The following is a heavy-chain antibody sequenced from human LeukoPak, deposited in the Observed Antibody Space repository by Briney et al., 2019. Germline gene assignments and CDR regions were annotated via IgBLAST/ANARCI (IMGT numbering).Heavy chain of an antibody. CDR1: GFTFSDYY. Sequence: GGSLRLSCAASGFTFSDYYMTWIRQAPGKGLEWVSYISGSGSIIKYADSMKGRFTISRDNAKNSLHLQMKSLRAEDTAVYYCAREARWLQSKPLDYWGQGTLVTVSS. CDR3: AREARWLQSKPLDY. D-gene: IGHD5-24*01. J-gene: IGHJ4*02. CDR2: ISGSGSII. V-gene: IGHV3-11*04.